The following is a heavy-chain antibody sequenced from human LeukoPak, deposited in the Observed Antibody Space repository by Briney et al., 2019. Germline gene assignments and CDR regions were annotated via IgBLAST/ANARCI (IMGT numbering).Heavy chain of an antibody. Sequence: GGSLRLSCAASGFTFSSCSMNWVRQAPGKGLEWVSSISSSSSYIYYADSVKGRFTISRDNAKNSLYLQMNSLRAEDTAVYYCARRWSYYDSSGYFDYWGQGTLVTVSS. V-gene: IGHV3-21*01. CDR1: GFTFSSCS. CDR3: ARRWSYYDSSGYFDY. J-gene: IGHJ4*02. D-gene: IGHD3-22*01. CDR2: ISSSSSYI.